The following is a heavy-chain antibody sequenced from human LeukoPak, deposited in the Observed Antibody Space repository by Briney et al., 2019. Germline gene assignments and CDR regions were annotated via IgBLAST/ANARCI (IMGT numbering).Heavy chain of an antibody. CDR3: AGGALDY. V-gene: IGHV3-7*04. CDR2: ISQDGGEQ. Sequence: PGGSLRLSCAASGFTFSDYWMSWVRQAPGQGLEWVAEISQDGGEQHFVDSVKGGFTISRDNAKNILFLQIDSLRAEDTAVYYCAGGALDYWGPGTLVTVSS. CDR1: GFTFSDYW. J-gene: IGHJ4*02.